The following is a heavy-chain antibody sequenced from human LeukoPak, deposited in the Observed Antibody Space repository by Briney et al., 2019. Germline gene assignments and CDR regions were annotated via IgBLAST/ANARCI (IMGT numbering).Heavy chain of an antibody. Sequence: GGSLRLSCTTSGFSFNTYSMSWVRQAPGKGLEWVSAINDDTPYYTDSVKGRFTISRDNAKNSLYLQMNSLRAEDTAVYYCARDRDTAMVSNAFDIWGQGTMVTVSS. CDR1: GFSFNTYS. CDR3: ARDRDTAMVSNAFDI. V-gene: IGHV3-69-1*01. CDR2: INDDTP. J-gene: IGHJ3*02. D-gene: IGHD5-18*01.